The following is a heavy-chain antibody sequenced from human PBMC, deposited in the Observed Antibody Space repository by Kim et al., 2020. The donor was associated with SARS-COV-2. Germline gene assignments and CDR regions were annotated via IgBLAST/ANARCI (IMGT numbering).Heavy chain of an antibody. CDR2: ISGSGGST. CDR3: AKDHAFYDYGGDAFDI. D-gene: IGHD4-17*01. Sequence: GGSLRLSCAASGFTFSSYAMSWVRQAPGKGLEWVSAISGSGGSTYYADSVKGRFTISRDNSKNTLYLQMNSLRAEDTAVYYCAKDHAFYDYGGDAFDIWGQGTMVTVSS. V-gene: IGHV3-23*01. CDR1: GFTFSSYA. J-gene: IGHJ3*02.